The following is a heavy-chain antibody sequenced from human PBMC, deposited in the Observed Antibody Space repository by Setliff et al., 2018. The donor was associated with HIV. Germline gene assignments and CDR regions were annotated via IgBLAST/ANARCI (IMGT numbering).Heavy chain of an antibody. V-gene: IGHV4-39*01. D-gene: IGHD3-22*01. CDR2: IHYNERT. CDR1: GGSARNSRYY. Sequence: SETLSLTCTVSGGSARNSRYYWAWIRQPPGKGLEYIGSIHYNERTYYNPSLKGRVAISIDTSKNQFSLNLTSVTAADTAVYYCSSRVYYYDSNNFLREEGFDPWGQGTLVTVSS. J-gene: IGHJ5*02. CDR3: SSRVYYYDSNNFLREEGFDP.